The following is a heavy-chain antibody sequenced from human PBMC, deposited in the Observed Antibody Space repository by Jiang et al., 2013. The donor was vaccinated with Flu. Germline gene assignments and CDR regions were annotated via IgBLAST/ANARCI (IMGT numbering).Heavy chain of an antibody. CDR2: LGTSGGDP. CDR1: GFTFSSYD. CDR3: ARSLSIAVAEGYSMDV. V-gene: IGHV3-13*05. D-gene: IGHD6-19*01. J-gene: IGHJ6*02. Sequence: VQLLESGGGLVQPGGSLRLSCAASGFTFSSYDIHWVRQGSGKGLEWISSLGTSGGDPYYGDSVKGRFTISRENGKKSSYLQMNALRAGDTGVYFCARSLSIAVAEGYSMDVWGQGDHGH.